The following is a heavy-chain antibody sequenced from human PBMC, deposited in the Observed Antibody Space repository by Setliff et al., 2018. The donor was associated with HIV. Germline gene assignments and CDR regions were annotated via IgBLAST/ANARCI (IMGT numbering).Heavy chain of an antibody. Sequence: SETLSLTCTVSGGSISSNSDHWSWIRQPPGKGLEWIGGISYSGNTYYNPSLQSRVTILLDMSKNQFSLKLNSVSAADTAAYYCARDPHYYDRSGHYSYFYFDFWGQGMRVTVSS. D-gene: IGHD3-22*01. J-gene: IGHJ4*02. V-gene: IGHV4-39*07. CDR1: GGSISSNSDH. CDR2: ISYSGNT. CDR3: ARDPHYYDRSGHYSYFYFDF.